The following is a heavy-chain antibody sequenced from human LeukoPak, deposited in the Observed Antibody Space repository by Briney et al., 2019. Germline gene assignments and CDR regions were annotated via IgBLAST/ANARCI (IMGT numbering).Heavy chain of an antibody. D-gene: IGHD6-13*01. Sequence: GGSLRLSCAASGFTFSSFWMSWVRPAAGKGLEWVANIKQDGSEKYYVDSVKGRFTISRDNAKNSLYLQMNSLRAEDTAVYYCAREKGYSSSWYDDYWGQGTLVTVSS. CDR3: AREKGYSSSWYDDY. V-gene: IGHV3-7*03. J-gene: IGHJ4*02. CDR1: GFTFSSFW. CDR2: IKQDGSEK.